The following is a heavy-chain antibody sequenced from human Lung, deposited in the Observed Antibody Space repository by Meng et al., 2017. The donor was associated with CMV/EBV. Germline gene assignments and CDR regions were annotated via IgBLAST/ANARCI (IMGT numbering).Heavy chain of an antibody. CDR1: FTFDNDG. V-gene: IGHV3-30*02. D-gene: IGHD3-16*01. J-gene: IGHJ4*02. Sequence: FTFDNDGMHWVRQTPGKGLEWVAFIRHDGTNKYYGDSVKGRFTISRDNSKNTVYLQMNSLRPEETAIYYCAKDLLLFGGANAYFDYWGQGTLVTVSS. CDR3: AKDLLLFGGANAYFDY. CDR2: IRHDGTNK.